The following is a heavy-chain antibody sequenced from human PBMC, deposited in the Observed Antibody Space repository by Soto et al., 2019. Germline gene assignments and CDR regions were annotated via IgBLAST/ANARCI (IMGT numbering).Heavy chain of an antibody. D-gene: IGHD3-22*01. Sequence: ASVKVSCKASGGTFSSYAISWVRRAPGQGLEWMGGIIPIFGTANYAQKFQGRVTITADESTSTAYMELSSLRSEDTAVYYCARGRYYDSSSYYYPYNWFDPWGQGTLVTVSS. CDR2: IIPIFGTA. CDR1: GGTFSSYA. V-gene: IGHV1-69*13. J-gene: IGHJ5*02. CDR3: ARGRYYDSSSYYYPYNWFDP.